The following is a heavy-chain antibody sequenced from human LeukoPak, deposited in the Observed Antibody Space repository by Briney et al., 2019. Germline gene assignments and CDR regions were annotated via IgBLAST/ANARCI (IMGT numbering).Heavy chain of an antibody. D-gene: IGHD6-13*01. V-gene: IGHV3-23*01. CDR3: AKSTSSWERVDY. Sequence: PGGSLRLSCAASGFTMSWVRQAPGKGLEWVSSISGNSGRTYYADSVKGRFSISRDNSNNTPYLQMNSLRAEDAAVYYCAKSTSSWERVDYWGQGTLVTVSS. CDR2: ISGNSGRT. CDR1: GFT. J-gene: IGHJ4*02.